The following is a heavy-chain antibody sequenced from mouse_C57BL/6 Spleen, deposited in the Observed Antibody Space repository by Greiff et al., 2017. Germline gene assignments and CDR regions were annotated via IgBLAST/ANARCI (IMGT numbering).Heavy chain of an antibody. Sequence: QVQLKQPGAELVKPGASVKMSCKASGYTFTSYWITWVKQRPGQGLEWIGDIYPGSGSTNYNEKFKSKATLTVDTSSSTAYMQLSSLTSEDSAVYYCARSGAQARAMDYWGQGTSVTVSS. D-gene: IGHD3-2*02. CDR3: ARSGAQARAMDY. V-gene: IGHV1-55*01. J-gene: IGHJ4*01. CDR2: IYPGSGST. CDR1: GYTFTSYW.